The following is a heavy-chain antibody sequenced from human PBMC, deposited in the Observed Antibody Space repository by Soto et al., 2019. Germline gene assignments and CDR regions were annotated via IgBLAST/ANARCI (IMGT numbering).Heavy chain of an antibody. CDR1: GGTFSAYA. D-gene: IGHD3-16*02. V-gene: IGHV1-69*06. Sequence: QLQLVQSGAEVKKPGSSVKVSCKASGGTFSAYAISWVRQAPGQGLEWMGGILPLSGTTNYTQRFQGRVTISADKTASTAYMELSSLRSEDTAVYYCAGAHPTKYYDYVWGDYRRGGMDVWGQGTTVTVSS. CDR2: ILPLSGTT. CDR3: AGAHPTKYYDYVWGDYRRGGMDV. J-gene: IGHJ6*02.